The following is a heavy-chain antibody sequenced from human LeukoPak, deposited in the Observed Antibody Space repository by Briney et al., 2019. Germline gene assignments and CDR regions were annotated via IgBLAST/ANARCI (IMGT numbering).Heavy chain of an antibody. CDR1: GYTFSSYG. Sequence: GASVKVSCKASGYTFSSYGISWVGQAPGQGGEWMGWIIPIFGTANYAQKFQGRVTITADESTSTAYMELSSLRSEDTAVYYCARARRGNNDYGDYVPHNWFDPWGQGTLVTVSS. D-gene: IGHD4-17*01. CDR3: ARARRGNNDYGDYVPHNWFDP. J-gene: IGHJ5*02. V-gene: IGHV1-69*13. CDR2: IIPIFGTA.